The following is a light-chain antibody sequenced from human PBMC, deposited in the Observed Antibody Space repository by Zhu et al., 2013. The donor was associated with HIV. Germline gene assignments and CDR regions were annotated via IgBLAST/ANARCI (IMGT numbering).Light chain of an antibody. J-gene: IGKJ2*04. CDR3: QQYNNGCS. CDR1: QSVTNN. V-gene: IGKV3-15*01. Sequence: ETVMTQSPATLSVSPGERATLSCRASQSVTNNLAWYQQRPGQAPRLLIYDASTRASGVPARFSGSGSGTEFTLTINSLQSEDFAVYYCQQYNNGCSFGQGTKLEIK. CDR2: DAS.